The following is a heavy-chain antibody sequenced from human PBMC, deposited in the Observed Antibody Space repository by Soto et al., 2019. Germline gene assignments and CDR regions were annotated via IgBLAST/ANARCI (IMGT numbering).Heavy chain of an antibody. CDR2: ISNDGSNK. Sequence: QVQLVESGGGVVPPGRSLRLSCAASGFTFSSCGMHCVRQAPGKGLEWVAVISNDGSNKYYADSVKGRFTISRDNSKNTLYLQMNSLRAEDTAVYYCAKEWVYDSSGWSFDYWGQGTLVTVSS. CDR3: AKEWVYDSSGWSFDY. CDR1: GFTFSSCG. J-gene: IGHJ4*02. D-gene: IGHD3-22*01. V-gene: IGHV3-30*18.